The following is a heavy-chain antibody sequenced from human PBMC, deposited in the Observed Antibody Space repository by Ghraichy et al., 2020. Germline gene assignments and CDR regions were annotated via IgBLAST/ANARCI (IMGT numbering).Heavy chain of an antibody. V-gene: IGHV6-1*01. CDR1: GDNVSSNTAA. CDR3: AREIEVLSSYYYHHMDV. J-gene: IGHJ6*02. D-gene: IGHD2-21*01. CDR2: TFYKSKWNN. Sequence: SQTLSLTCAISGDNVSSNTAAWNWIRQSPSRGLEWLGRTFYKSKWNNDYDISVKSRITINPDTSTNQFSLHLNSVTPEDTAIYYCAREIEVLSSYYYHHMDVWGQGTMVTVSS.